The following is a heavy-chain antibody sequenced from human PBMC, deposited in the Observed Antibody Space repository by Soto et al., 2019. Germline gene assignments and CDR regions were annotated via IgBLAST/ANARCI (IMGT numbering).Heavy chain of an antibody. CDR2: IHYSGST. Sequence: PSETLSLTCTVSGGSISSGGYYWSWIREHPGKGLEWIGYIHYSGSTYYNPSLKSRVTISVDTSKNQFSLKLSSVTAADTAVYYCASNYDSGPLVIDYWGQGTLVTVSS. CDR3: ASNYDSGPLVIDY. CDR1: GGSISSGGYY. V-gene: IGHV4-31*03. J-gene: IGHJ4*02. D-gene: IGHD3-16*01.